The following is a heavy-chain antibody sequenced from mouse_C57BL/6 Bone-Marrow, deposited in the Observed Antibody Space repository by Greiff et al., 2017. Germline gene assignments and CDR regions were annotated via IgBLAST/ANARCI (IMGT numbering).Heavy chain of an antibody. CDR3: ARLNYGSSYDV. V-gene: IGHV1-82*01. Sequence: QVQLKESGPELVKPGASVKISCKASGYAFSSSWMNWVKQRPGKGLECIGRIYPGDGDTNYNGKFKGKATLTADKSSSTAYMQLSSLTSEDSAVYFCARLNYGSSYDVWGTGTTVTVSS. CDR1: GYAFSSSW. D-gene: IGHD1-1*01. J-gene: IGHJ1*03. CDR2: IYPGDGDT.